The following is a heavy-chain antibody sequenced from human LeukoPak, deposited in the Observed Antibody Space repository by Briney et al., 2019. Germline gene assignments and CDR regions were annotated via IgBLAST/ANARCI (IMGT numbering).Heavy chain of an antibody. D-gene: IGHD3-22*01. V-gene: IGHV4-38-2*02. CDR2: IHHSGST. J-gene: IGHJ4*02. CDR1: GYSISSGFY. Sequence: SETLSLTCTVSGYSISSGFYWGWIRQPPGKGLEWIVNIHHSGSTDYNPSLKSRVTMSVDTSKNQFSLDLNSVTAADTAVYYCARDRYYYDSSGSQFDYWGQGTLVTVSS. CDR3: ARDRYYYDSSGSQFDY.